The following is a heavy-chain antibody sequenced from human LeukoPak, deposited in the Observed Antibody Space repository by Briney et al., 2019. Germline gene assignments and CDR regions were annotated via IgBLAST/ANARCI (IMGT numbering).Heavy chain of an antibody. CDR1: GGSISSYY. CDR3: ARSHGSGSYYNLNDY. D-gene: IGHD3-10*01. J-gene: IGHJ4*02. CDR2: IYTSGST. V-gene: IGHV4-4*07. Sequence: SETLSLTCTVSGGSISSYYWSWIRQPAGKGLEWIGRIYTSGSTNYNPSLRSRVTISVDTSKNQFSLKLSSVTAADTAVYYCARSHGSGSYYNLNDYWGQGTLVTVSS.